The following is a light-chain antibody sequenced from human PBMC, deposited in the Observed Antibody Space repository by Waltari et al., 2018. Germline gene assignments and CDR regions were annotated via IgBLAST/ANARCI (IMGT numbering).Light chain of an antibody. Sequence: QSVLTQPPSASGTPGQKVTISCSGSSSNIGSNYVYWYQQVPGMAPKLHTHRINQRASGVPGRLSGFKSGTSHSLASSGLRSEDEADYYCAAWDDSLSGWVFGGGTKLTVL. CDR1: SSNIGSNY. CDR3: AAWDDSLSGWV. CDR2: RIN. V-gene: IGLV1-47*01. J-gene: IGLJ3*02.